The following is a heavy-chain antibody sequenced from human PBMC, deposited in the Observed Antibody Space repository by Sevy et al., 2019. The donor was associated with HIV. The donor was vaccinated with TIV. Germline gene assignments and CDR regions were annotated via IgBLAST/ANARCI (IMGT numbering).Heavy chain of an antibody. D-gene: IGHD3-22*01. V-gene: IGHV4-30-2*01. J-gene: IGHJ5*02. CDR2: IYHSGST. CDR1: GGSISSGGYS. CDR3: ARVHNYYDSSGYSGWFDP. Sequence: SETLSLTCAVSGGSISSGGYSWSWIRQPPGKGLEWIGYIYHSGSTYYNPSLKSRVTISVDRSKNQFSLKLSSVTAADTAVYYCARVHNYYDSSGYSGWFDPWGQGTLVTVSS.